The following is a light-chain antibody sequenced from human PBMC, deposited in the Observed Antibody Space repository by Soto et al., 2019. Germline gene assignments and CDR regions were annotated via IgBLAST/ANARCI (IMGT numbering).Light chain of an antibody. V-gene: IGKV3-15*01. CDR3: QQYTNCPRT. Sequence: EIVMTQSPATLSVSPGERATLSCRASQSVSSNLAWYQQKPGQAPRLLIYGASTRATGIPARFSGSGSGTEFTLTISSLQSEDFAVYYCQQYTNCPRTFGQVTEV. CDR1: QSVSSN. CDR2: GAS. J-gene: IGKJ1*01.